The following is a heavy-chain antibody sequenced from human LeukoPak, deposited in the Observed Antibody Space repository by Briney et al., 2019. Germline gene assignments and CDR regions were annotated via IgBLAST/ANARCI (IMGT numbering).Heavy chain of an antibody. CDR2: INWNGGNT. CDR1: GFTYDDYG. J-gene: IGHJ4*02. Sequence: GGSLRLSCAASGFTYDDYGMSWVRQAPGKGLEWVSGINWNGGNTDYADSVKGRFTISRDNAKNSLYLQMNSLGAEDTALYYCARGRDYGGNKWAFDYWGQGTLVTVSS. CDR3: ARGRDYGGNKWAFDY. V-gene: IGHV3-20*04. D-gene: IGHD4-23*01.